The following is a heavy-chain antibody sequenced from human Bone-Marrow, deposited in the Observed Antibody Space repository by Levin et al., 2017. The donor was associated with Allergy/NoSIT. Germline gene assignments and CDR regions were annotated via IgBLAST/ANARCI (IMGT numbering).Heavy chain of an antibody. CDR1: GFTFSSYG. V-gene: IGHV3-30*18. J-gene: IGHJ4*02. Sequence: SGGSLRLSCAASGFTFSSYGMHWVRQAPGKGLEWVAVISYDGSNKYYADSVKGRFTISRDNSKNTLYLQMNSLRAEDTAVYYCAKVPRGWGQGTLVTVSS. CDR2: ISYDGSNK. CDR3: AKVPRG.